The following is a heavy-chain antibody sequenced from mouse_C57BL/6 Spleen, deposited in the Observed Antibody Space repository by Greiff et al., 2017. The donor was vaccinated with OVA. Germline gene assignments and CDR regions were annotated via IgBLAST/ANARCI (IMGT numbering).Heavy chain of an antibody. J-gene: IGHJ2*01. D-gene: IGHD1-1*01. Sequence: QVQLQQPGAELVKPGASVKLSCKASGYTFTSYWMQWVKQRPGQGLEWIGEIDPSDSYTNYNQKFKGKATLTVDTSSSTAHMQLSSLTSEDSAVYYCANYYGSSYYFDYWGQGTTLTVSS. V-gene: IGHV1-50*01. CDR2: IDPSDSYT. CDR3: ANYYGSSYYFDY. CDR1: GYTFTSYW.